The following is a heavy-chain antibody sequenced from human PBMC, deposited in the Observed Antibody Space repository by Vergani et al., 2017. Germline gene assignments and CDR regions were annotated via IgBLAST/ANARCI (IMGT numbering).Heavy chain of an antibody. Sequence: QVQLQESGPGLVKPSQTLSLTCTVSGGSISSGGYYWSWIRQHPGKGLEWIGYIYYSGSTYYNPSLKSRVTISVDTSKNQFSLKLSSVTAADTAVYFRAIGSCLGGSCYKPLFDYWGQGILVTVSS. CDR2: IYYSGST. CDR1: GGSISSGGYY. V-gene: IGHV4-31*03. J-gene: IGHJ4*02. D-gene: IGHD2-15*01. CDR3: AIGSCLGGSCYKPLFDY.